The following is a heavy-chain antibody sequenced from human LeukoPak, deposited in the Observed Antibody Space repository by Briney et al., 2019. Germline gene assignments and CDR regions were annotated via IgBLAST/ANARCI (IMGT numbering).Heavy chain of an antibody. Sequence: SETLSLTCTVSGGSISSYYWSWIRQPAGKGLEWIGRIYTSGGTNYNPSLKSRVTMSVDTSKNQFSLKLSSVTAADTAVYYCARDRNDILTGYPENWFDPWGQGTLVTVSS. CDR1: GGSISSYY. D-gene: IGHD3-9*01. CDR3: ARDRNDILTGYPENWFDP. V-gene: IGHV4-4*07. J-gene: IGHJ5*02. CDR2: IYTSGGT.